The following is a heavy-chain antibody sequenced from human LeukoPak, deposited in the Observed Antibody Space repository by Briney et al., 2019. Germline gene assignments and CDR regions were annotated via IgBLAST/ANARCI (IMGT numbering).Heavy chain of an antibody. CDR3: ARDSGSFGNIGGDAFDI. V-gene: IGHV4-4*07. Sequence: SETLSLTCTVSGGSISSYYWSWIRQPAGKGLEWIGRIYTSGSTNYNPSLKSRVTMSVDTSKNQYSLKLSSVTAADTAVYYCARDSGSFGNIGGDAFDIWGQGTMVTVSS. J-gene: IGHJ3*02. D-gene: IGHD6-25*01. CDR2: IYTSGST. CDR1: GGSISSYY.